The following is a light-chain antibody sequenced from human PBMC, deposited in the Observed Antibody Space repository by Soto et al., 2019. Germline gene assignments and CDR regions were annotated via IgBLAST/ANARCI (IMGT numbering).Light chain of an antibody. CDR1: TSNIGKNF. V-gene: IGLV1-47*01. CDR2: KND. J-gene: IGLJ1*01. Sequence: QSVLTQPPSASGTPGQRVTISCSGSTSNIGKNFVYWYQQLPGMAPRLLIYKNDQRPSGVPDRFSGSKSGTSASLAISGVRSEDEADYFCAVWDDSLTAYLFGSGTKLTVL. CDR3: AVWDDSLTAYL.